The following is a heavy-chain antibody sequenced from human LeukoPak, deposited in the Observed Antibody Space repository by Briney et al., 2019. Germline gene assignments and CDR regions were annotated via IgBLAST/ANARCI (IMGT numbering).Heavy chain of an antibody. Sequence: ASVKVSCKVSGYTPTELSMHWVRQAPGKGLEWMGGFDPEDGETIYAQKFQGRVTMTEDTSTDTAYMELSSLRSEDTAVYYCATESGYYYDSSGHFDYWGQGTLVTVSS. CDR2: FDPEDGET. V-gene: IGHV1-24*01. CDR3: ATESGYYYDSSGHFDY. J-gene: IGHJ4*02. CDR1: GYTPTELS. D-gene: IGHD3-22*01.